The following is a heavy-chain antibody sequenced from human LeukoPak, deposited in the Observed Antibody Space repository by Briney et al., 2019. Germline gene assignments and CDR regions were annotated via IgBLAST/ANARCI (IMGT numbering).Heavy chain of an antibody. D-gene: IGHD2-2*01. CDR1: GGSISSSSYY. V-gene: IGHV4-61*01. CDR2: IYYSGST. CDR3: ARDGCSSTSCHDAFDI. J-gene: IGHJ3*02. Sequence: SETLSLTCTVSGGSISSSSYYWSWIRQPPGKGLEWIGYIYYSGSTNYNPSLKSRVTISVDTSKNQFSLKLSSVTAADTAVYYCARDGCSSTSCHDAFDIWGQGTMVTVSS.